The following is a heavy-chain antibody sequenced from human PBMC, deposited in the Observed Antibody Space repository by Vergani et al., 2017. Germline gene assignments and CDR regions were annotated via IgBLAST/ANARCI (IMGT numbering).Heavy chain of an antibody. Sequence: QVQLVQSGAEVKKPGSSVKVSCKASGGTFSSYAISWVRQAPGQGLEWMGGIIPIFGTANYAQKFQGRVTITADESTSTAYMELSSLRSEDTAVYYCASREITIFGVVIIRGYYYYGMDGWGQGTTVTVSS. CDR2: IIPIFGTA. V-gene: IGHV1-69*01. CDR3: ASREITIFGVVIIRGYYYYGMDG. J-gene: IGHJ6*02. CDR1: GGTFSSYA. D-gene: IGHD3-3*01.